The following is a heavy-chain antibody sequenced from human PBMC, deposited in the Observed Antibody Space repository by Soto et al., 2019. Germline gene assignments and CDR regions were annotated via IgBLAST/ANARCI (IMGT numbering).Heavy chain of an antibody. CDR3: ARVRYRGTEAFYYQYNLDV. V-gene: IGHV1-2*02. CDR2: INPNSGVT. CDR1: GYTFTDYF. J-gene: IGHJ6*02. D-gene: IGHD2-15*01. Sequence: GASVKVSCKASGYTFTDYFIHWVRQAPGQGLEWMGWINPNSGVTKDAQRFQGRVIMTRDTSISTAYMELSRLRPDDTAMYYCARVRYRGTEAFYYQYNLDVWGQGTTATVSS.